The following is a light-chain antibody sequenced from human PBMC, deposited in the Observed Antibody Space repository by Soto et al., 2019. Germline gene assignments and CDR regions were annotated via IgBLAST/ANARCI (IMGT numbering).Light chain of an antibody. V-gene: IGLV2-14*01. J-gene: IGLJ1*01. CDR3: SSYTGSTNYV. CDR2: QVT. Sequence: QSALTQPASVSGSPGQSITISCTGTSSDVGIYNYVSWYQQHPGKAPKLMIYQVTNRPSGVSNRFSGSKSGNTASLTISGLQAEDEAPYYCSSYTGSTNYVFGTGTKVNGL. CDR1: SSDVGIYNY.